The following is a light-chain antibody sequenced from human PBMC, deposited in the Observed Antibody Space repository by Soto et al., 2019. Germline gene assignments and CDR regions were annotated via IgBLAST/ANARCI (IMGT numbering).Light chain of an antibody. V-gene: IGLV2-14*01. CDR3: SSYTSSSTYV. Sequence: QSVLTQPASVSGSPGQSITISCTGTSSDVGNYNYVSWYQQHPGKAPKLMIYEVSNRPSGVSNRFSGSKSGNTASLTISGLQAEDEGDYYCSSYTSSSTYVFGTGTKVTVL. CDR1: SSDVGNYNY. J-gene: IGLJ1*01. CDR2: EVS.